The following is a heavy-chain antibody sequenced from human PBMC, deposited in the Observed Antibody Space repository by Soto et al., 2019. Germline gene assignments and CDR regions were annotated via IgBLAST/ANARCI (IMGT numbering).Heavy chain of an antibody. J-gene: IGHJ4*02. CDR1: GYTFSRYG. Sequence: QVQLVQSGAEVKKPGASVRVSCKASGYTFSRYGISWVRQAPGQGLEWMGWISGLNGNTKESEKLQGRVTLTTDTAANTAQMELRGLRSDDTAVYYCARASAYSTPWSFDNWGQGTLVTVSS. V-gene: IGHV1-18*01. D-gene: IGHD6-13*01. CDR3: ARASAYSTPWSFDN. CDR2: ISGLNGNT.